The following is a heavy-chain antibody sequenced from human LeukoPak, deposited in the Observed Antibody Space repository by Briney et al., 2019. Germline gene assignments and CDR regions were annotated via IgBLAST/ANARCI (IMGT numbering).Heavy chain of an antibody. CDR3: ASIRITMVRGVSTDIDY. Sequence: PGGSLRLSCAASGFTFSTYAMSWVRQAPGKGLEWVSSISGSGGSTYYADPAKGRFTISRDNAKNSLYLQMNSLRAEDTAVYYCASIRITMVRGVSTDIDYWGQGTLVTVSS. D-gene: IGHD3-10*01. J-gene: IGHJ4*02. CDR1: GFTFSTYA. V-gene: IGHV3-23*01. CDR2: ISGSGGST.